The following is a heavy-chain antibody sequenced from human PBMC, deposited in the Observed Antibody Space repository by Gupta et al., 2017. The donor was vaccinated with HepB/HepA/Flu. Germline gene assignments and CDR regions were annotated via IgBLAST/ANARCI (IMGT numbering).Heavy chain of an antibody. Sequence: EVQLVESGGGLEQPGRSLRLSCTASGFPFGDYAMSWVRQAPGKGLEWVSFIRSKTYGGTTEYAASVKGRFTISRDDSKSIAYLQMNSLKIEDTAVYYCTRDRVGSYGMDVWGQGTTVTVSS. J-gene: IGHJ6*02. CDR3: TRDRVGSYGMDV. V-gene: IGHV3-49*04. CDR1: GFPFGDYA. CDR2: IRSKTYGGTT. D-gene: IGHD1-26*01.